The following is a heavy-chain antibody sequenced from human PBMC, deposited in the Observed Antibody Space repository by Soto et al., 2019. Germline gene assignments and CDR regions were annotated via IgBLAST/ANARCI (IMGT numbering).Heavy chain of an antibody. D-gene: IGHD5-12*01. V-gene: IGHV1-2*04. Sequence: QVQLVQPGAEVKKPGASVKVSCKASGYTFIGYYIHWVRQAPGQGLEWMGWINPNSGGAKYSQKFQAWVTMTSDTSISTAYMELSRLKSDDSAVYYCARSGGGYDLGDYWGQGTLVTVSS. J-gene: IGHJ4*02. CDR3: ARSGGGYDLGDY. CDR2: INPNSGGA. CDR1: GYTFIGYY.